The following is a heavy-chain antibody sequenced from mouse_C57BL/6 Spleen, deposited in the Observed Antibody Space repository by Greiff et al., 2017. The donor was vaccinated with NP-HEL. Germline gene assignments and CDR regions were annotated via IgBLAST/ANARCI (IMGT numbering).Heavy chain of an antibody. J-gene: IGHJ1*03. CDR2: IDPENGDT. Sequence: VHVKQSGAELVRPGASVKLSCTASGFNIKDDYMHWVKQRPEQGLEWIGWIDPENGDTEYASKFQGKATITADTSSNTAYLQLSSLTSEDTAVYYCTTSYYSNYKYFDVWGTGTTVTVSS. CDR1: GFNIKDDY. V-gene: IGHV14-4*01. CDR3: TTSYYSNYKYFDV. D-gene: IGHD2-5*01.